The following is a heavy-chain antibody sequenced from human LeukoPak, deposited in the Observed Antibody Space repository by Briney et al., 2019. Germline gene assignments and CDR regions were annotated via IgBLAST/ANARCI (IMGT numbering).Heavy chain of an antibody. Sequence: PGGSLRLSCAASGFTFSSYAMSWVRQAPGKGLEGVSAISGSGGSAYYADSVKGRFTISRDNSKNTLYLQMNSLRAEETAVYYCAKGYDSSGYYFDAFDIWGQGTMVTVSS. CDR1: GFTFSSYA. V-gene: IGHV3-23*01. J-gene: IGHJ3*02. D-gene: IGHD3-22*01. CDR3: AKGYDSSGYYFDAFDI. CDR2: ISGSGGSA.